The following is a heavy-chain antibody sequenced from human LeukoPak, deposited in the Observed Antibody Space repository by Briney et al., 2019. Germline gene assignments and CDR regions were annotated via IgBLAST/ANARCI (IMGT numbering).Heavy chain of an antibody. CDR1: GYSFSTYW. D-gene: IGHD3-22*01. J-gene: IGHJ4*02. CDR2: IYPGDSDT. CDR3: ASSLGYYYDSSGYSGVDYFDY. V-gene: IGHV5-51*01. Sequence: GESLKISCEISGYSFSTYWIGWVRQMPGKGLEWMGIIYPGDSDTRYSPSFQGQVTISADKSISTAYLQWSSLKASDTAMYYCASSLGYYYDSSGYSGVDYFDYWGQGTLVTVSS.